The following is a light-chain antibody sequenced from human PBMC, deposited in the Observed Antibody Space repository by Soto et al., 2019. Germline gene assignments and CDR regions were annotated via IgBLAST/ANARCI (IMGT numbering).Light chain of an antibody. CDR2: AAA. Sequence: EIVVTHSPCTLSLSPVERATLSCSASQSISSSFLAWYQQKPGQAPRLLIFAAASRATGIPDRFSGGGSGTDFTLTISRLEPEDFAVYYCQQYGYSSWTFGQGTKVDI. V-gene: IGKV3-20*01. CDR1: QSISSSF. CDR3: QQYGYSSWT. J-gene: IGKJ1*01.